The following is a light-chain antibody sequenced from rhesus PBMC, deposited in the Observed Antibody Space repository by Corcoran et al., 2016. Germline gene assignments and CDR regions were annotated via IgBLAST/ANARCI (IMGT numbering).Light chain of an antibody. CDR1: QSVGSY. Sequence: ETVVTQSPATLSLSPGERATLSCRASQSVGSYLAWYQQKPGHAPRLLISGASSRATGIPDRFRGRGSGTDVTLTISSLEPEDVGVYYCQQSSNLWTFGQGTKVEIK. CDR2: GAS. CDR3: QQSSNLWT. J-gene: IGKJ1*01. V-gene: IGKV3-24*04.